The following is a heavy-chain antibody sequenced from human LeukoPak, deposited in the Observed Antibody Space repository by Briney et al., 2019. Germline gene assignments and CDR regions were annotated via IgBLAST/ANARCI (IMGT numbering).Heavy chain of an antibody. V-gene: IGHV1-2*04. D-gene: IGHD5-24*01. J-gene: IGHJ6*02. Sequence: ASVKVSCKASGYTFTGYYMHWVRQAPGQGLEWMGWINPNSGGTNYAQKFQGWVTMTRDTSISTAYMELSRLRSDDTAVYYCARGGEMATITGYYGMDVRGQGTTVTVSS. CDR2: INPNSGGT. CDR1: GYTFTGYY. CDR3: ARGGEMATITGYYGMDV.